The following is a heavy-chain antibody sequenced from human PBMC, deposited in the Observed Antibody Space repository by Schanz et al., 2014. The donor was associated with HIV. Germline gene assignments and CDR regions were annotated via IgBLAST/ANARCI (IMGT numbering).Heavy chain of an antibody. V-gene: IGHV1-69*01. CDR3: AKSRGDSWPYGMDV. CDR2: IIPVFGTT. D-gene: IGHD4-17*01. Sequence: QVPLVQSGAEVKKPGSSVTVSCKASGGTFSSYAFSWVRQAPGQGLEWMGGIIPVFGTTDYAQKFQGTVTITADESTSTAYMELSSLRSEDTAVYYCAKSRGDSWPYGMDVWGQGTTVTVSS. CDR1: GGTFSSYA. J-gene: IGHJ6*02.